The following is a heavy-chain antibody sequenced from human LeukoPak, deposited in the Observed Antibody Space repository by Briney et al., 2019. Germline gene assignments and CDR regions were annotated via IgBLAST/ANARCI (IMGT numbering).Heavy chain of an antibody. D-gene: IGHD6-19*01. J-gene: IGHJ4*02. CDR1: GFNFNDYW. CDR3: ARGTSDWPGIDY. V-gene: IGHV3-74*01. CDR2: SNTDGTTT. Sequence: PGGSLRLSCAASGFNFNDYWVHWVRQAPGKGLVWVSRSNTDGTTTNHADSVKGRFTISRDNAKNTVFLQMNSLRAEDTAVYYCARGTSDWPGIDYWGQGTLVTVSS.